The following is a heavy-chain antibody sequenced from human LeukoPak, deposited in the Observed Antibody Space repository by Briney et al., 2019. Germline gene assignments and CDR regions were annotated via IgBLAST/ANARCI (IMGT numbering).Heavy chain of an antibody. V-gene: IGHV1-18*03. CDR3: AGSHDYGGNGGY. Sequence: ASVKVSCKASGYTFTSYGISWVRQAPGQGLEWMGWISAYNGNTNYAQKLQGRVTMTTDTSTSTAYMELRSLRSDDMAVYYCAGSHDYGGNGGYWGQGTLVTVSS. D-gene: IGHD4-23*01. CDR1: GYTFTSYG. J-gene: IGHJ4*02. CDR2: ISAYNGNT.